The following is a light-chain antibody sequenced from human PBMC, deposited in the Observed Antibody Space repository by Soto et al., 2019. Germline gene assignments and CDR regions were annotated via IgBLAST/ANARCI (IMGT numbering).Light chain of an antibody. CDR1: RGISSY. CDR3: QQLNSYIIT. Sequence: DIQLTQSPSFLSGSVGDRVTITWGASRGISSYLAWYQQKPGKAPKLLIYAASTLQTGVPSRLSGSGSGTEFTLTISSMQTEDFATYYCQQLNSYIITFGQGARLEIK. CDR2: AAS. J-gene: IGKJ5*01. V-gene: IGKV1-9*01.